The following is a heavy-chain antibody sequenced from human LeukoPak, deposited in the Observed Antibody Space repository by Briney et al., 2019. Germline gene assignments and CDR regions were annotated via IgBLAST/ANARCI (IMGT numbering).Heavy chain of an antibody. D-gene: IGHD5-12*01. V-gene: IGHV3-23*01. CDR2: IRGSGTST. Sequence: GGSLRLSCAASGFTFSSYAMSWVRQAPGKGLEWVSAIRGSGTSTYYADSVKGRFTISRDDSKNTLFLQMSSLRTEDTAVYYCASPYSGYDYNFDHWGQGTLVTVSS. CDR1: GFTFSSYA. CDR3: ASPYSGYDYNFDH. J-gene: IGHJ4*02.